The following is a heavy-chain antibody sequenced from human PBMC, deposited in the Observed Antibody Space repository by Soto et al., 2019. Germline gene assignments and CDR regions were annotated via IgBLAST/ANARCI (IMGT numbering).Heavy chain of an antibody. Sequence: ASVKVSCKASGYTFTSYAMHWVRQAPGQRLEWMGWISTYNGDTNYAQTFQGRVTMTTDTSTSTVHMEVRSLRSDDTAVYYCAREGVAPYYSYGMDVWGQRTPVPVSS. J-gene: IGHJ6*02. CDR2: ISTYNGDT. V-gene: IGHV1-18*01. CDR3: AREGVAPYYSYGMDV. CDR1: GYTFTSYA. D-gene: IGHD5-12*01.